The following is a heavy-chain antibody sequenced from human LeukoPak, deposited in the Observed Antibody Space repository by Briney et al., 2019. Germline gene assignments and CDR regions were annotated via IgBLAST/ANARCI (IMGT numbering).Heavy chain of an antibody. CDR2: IIPIFGTA. CDR3: AGSTRFLEWFFDY. D-gene: IGHD3-3*01. V-gene: IGHV1-69*13. Sequence: GASVKASCKASGGTFSSYAISWVRQAPGQGLEWMGGIIPIFGTANYAQKFQGRVTITADESTSTAYMELSSLRSEDTAVYYCAGSTRFLEWFFDYWGQGTLVTVSS. J-gene: IGHJ4*02. CDR1: GGTFSSYA.